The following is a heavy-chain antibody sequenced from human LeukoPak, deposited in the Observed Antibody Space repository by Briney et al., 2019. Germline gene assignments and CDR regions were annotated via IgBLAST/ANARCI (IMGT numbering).Heavy chain of an antibody. D-gene: IGHD3-10*01. CDR3: ASAGARAFAI. J-gene: IGHJ3*02. CDR2: TYHRSKGYS. Sequence: SQTLSLTCAISGDSVSSNSAAWNWIRQSPSRGLEWLGRTYHRSKGYSDYAGSVKGRITITPDTSKNQCSLQLNSVSPEDTAVYYCASAGARAFAIWGQGTTVTVSS. CDR1: GDSVSSNSAA. V-gene: IGHV6-1*01.